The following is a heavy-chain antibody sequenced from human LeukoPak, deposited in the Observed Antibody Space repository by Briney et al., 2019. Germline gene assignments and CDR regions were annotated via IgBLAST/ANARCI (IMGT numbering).Heavy chain of an antibody. CDR1: GYSISSGYY. CDR2: IYHSGST. Sequence: SETLSLTCAVSGYSISSGYYWGWIRQPPGKGLEWIGSIYHSGSTYYNPSLKSRVTISVDTSKNQFSLKLSSVTAADSAVYYCARFGVAARPFDYWGQGTLVTVSS. CDR3: ARFGVAARPFDY. J-gene: IGHJ4*02. D-gene: IGHD6-6*01. V-gene: IGHV4-38-2*01.